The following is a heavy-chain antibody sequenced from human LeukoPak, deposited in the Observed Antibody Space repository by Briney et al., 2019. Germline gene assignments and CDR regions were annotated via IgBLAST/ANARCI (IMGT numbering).Heavy chain of an antibody. CDR3: ARIPGYGGNSPFDY. V-gene: IGHV4-31*03. CDR2: IYYSGST. Sequence: SQTLSLTCTVSGGSISSGGYYWSWIRQDPGKGLEWIGYIYYSGSTYYNASLKSRVTISVDTSKNQFCLKLSSVTAADTAVYYCARIPGYGGNSPFDYWGQGTLVTVSS. J-gene: IGHJ4*02. CDR1: GGSISSGGYY. D-gene: IGHD4-23*01.